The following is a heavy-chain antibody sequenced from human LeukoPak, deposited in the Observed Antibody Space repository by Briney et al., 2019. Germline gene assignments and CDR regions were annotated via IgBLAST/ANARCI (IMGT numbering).Heavy chain of an antibody. J-gene: IGHJ4*02. V-gene: IGHV4-34*01. CDR2: INHSGST. CDR3: ARETMVRGVLVDY. D-gene: IGHD3-10*01. CDR1: GGSFSGYY. Sequence: SETLSLTCAVYGGSFSGYYWSWIRQPPGKGLEWIGEINHSGSTNYNPSLKSRVTISVDTSKNQFSLKLSSVTAADTAVYYCARETMVRGVLVDYWGQGTLVTVSS.